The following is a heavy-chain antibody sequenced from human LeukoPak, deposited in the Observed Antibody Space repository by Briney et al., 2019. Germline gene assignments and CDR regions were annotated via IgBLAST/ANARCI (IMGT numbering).Heavy chain of an antibody. D-gene: IGHD4-23*01. CDR3: ARGVNGGNSGSYYYGMDV. CDR1: GFTFSSYG. CDR2: IRYDGSNK. Sequence: GGSLRLSCAASGFTFSSYGMHWVRQAPGKGLEWVAFIRYDGSNKYYADSVKGRFTISRDNSKNTLYLQMNSLRAEDTAVYYCARGVNGGNSGSYYYGMDVWGQGTMVTVSS. J-gene: IGHJ6*02. V-gene: IGHV3-30*02.